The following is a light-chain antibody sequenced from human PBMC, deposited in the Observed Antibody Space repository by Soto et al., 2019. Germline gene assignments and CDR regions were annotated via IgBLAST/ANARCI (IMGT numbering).Light chain of an antibody. Sequence: EIVLTQSPGTLSLSPGERATLSCRASQSVSSSYLAWYQQKPGQAPRLLIYAASSRATGIPDRFSGSGSGTDFTLTISRLEPGDFAVYYCQQYGSSGYTFGQGTKLEIK. CDR1: QSVSSSY. V-gene: IGKV3-20*01. CDR3: QQYGSSGYT. CDR2: AAS. J-gene: IGKJ2*01.